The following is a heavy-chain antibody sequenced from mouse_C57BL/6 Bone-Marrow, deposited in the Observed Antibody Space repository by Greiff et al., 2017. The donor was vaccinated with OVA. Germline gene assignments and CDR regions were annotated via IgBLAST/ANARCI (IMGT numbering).Heavy chain of an antibody. Sequence: EVQLQQSGPELVKPGASVKISCKASGYTFTDYYMNWVKQSHGKSLEWIGDINPNNGGTSYNQKFKGKATLTIDKSSSTAYMELRSLTSEDSAVYYCARGDYWGQGTTLTVSS. CDR3: ARGDY. V-gene: IGHV1-26*01. CDR1: GYTFTDYY. CDR2: INPNNGGT. J-gene: IGHJ2*01.